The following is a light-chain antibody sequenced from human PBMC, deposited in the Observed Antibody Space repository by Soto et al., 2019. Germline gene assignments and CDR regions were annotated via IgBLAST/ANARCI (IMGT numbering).Light chain of an antibody. CDR2: WAS. Sequence: DIVMRHSPDYLAASLGERATLSCKSSESVLYDSNNKNYLAWYQQKPGQPPKLLIYWASTRESGVPDRFSGSGSGTDFTLTITSLQAEDVAVYYCQQYYSIPLTFGGGTKVDIK. J-gene: IGKJ4*01. CDR1: ESVLYDSNNKNY. V-gene: IGKV4-1*01. CDR3: QQYYSIPLT.